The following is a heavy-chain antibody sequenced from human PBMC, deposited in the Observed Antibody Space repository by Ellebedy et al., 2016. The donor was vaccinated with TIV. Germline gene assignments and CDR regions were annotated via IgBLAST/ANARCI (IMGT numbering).Heavy chain of an antibody. CDR2: ISGHGLTT. CDR1: GFSFTSHG. CDR3: ARTSTMTTFGASDF. Sequence: GESLKISCAASGFSFTSHGMHWVRQAPGKGLEWVAVISGHGLTTYYADSVKGRFTISRDNSKNTLYLQLNSLRAADAAIYYCARTSTMTTFGASDFWGQGTMVTVSS. V-gene: IGHV3-30*03. J-gene: IGHJ3*01. D-gene: IGHD3-16*01.